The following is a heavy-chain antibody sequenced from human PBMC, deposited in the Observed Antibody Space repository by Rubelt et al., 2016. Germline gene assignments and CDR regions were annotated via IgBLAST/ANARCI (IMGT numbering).Heavy chain of an antibody. CDR3: ARGVYSYGYPAGAFDI. CDR1: GGSISSGGYY. V-gene: IGHV4-31*03. Sequence: QVQLQESGPGLVKPSQTLSLTCTVSGGSISSGGYYWSWIPQHPGKGLEWIGYIYYSGSTYYNPSLKSRVTISVDTSKNQFSLKLSSVTAADTAVYYCARGVYSYGYPAGAFDIWGQGTMVTVSS. CDR2: IYYSGST. J-gene: IGHJ3*02. D-gene: IGHD5-18*01.